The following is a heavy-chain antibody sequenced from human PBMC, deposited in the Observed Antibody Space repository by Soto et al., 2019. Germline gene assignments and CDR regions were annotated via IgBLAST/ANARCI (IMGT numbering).Heavy chain of an antibody. CDR1: GGSVSSGSYY. V-gene: IGHV4-61*01. CDR3: ARGRGYYDTSYFDY. CDR2: KYYSGST. Sequence: SETLSLTCTVSGGSVSSGSYYWSWIRQPPGKGLEWIGYKYYSGSTNYNPSLKSRVSISVDTSKDQFSLKPSSVTAADTAVYYCARGRGYYDTSYFDYWGQGTLVTVSS. D-gene: IGHD3-22*01. J-gene: IGHJ4*02.